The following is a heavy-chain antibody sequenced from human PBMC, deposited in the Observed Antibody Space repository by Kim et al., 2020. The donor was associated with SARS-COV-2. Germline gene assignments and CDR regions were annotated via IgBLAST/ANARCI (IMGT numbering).Heavy chain of an antibody. J-gene: IGHJ4*02. V-gene: IGHV6-1*01. Sequence: SQTLSLTCAISGDSVSSNGVAWNWIRQSPSRGLEWLGRTYYRSKWYNDYAVSVKSRITINPDTSRSQFSLQLNSVTPEDTAVYYCARTTQGVFDSWGQGTLVTVSS. CDR1: GDSVSSNGVA. CDR2: TYYRSKWYN. CDR3: ARTTQGVFDS. D-gene: IGHD4-4*01.